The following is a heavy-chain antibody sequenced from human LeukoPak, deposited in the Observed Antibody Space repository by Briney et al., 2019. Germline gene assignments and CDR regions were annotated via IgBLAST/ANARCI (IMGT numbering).Heavy chain of an antibody. Sequence: GGSLRLSCAASGFTVSSNYMSWVRQAPGKGLEWVSVIYSGGSTYYADSVKGRFTISRDNSKNTLYLQMNSLRAEDTAVYYCARGGFGDYLSVFDYWGQGTLVTVSS. CDR1: GFTVSSNY. J-gene: IGHJ4*02. V-gene: IGHV3-53*01. CDR3: ARGGFGDYLSVFDY. CDR2: IYSGGST. D-gene: IGHD4-17*01.